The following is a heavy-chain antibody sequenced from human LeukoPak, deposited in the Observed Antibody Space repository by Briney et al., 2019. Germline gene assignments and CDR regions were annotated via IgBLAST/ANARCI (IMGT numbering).Heavy chain of an antibody. CDR1: GYTFTGYY. V-gene: IGHV1-2*02. J-gene: IGHJ4*02. Sequence: ASVKVSCKASGYTFTGYYMHWVRQAPGQGLEWMGWINPNSGGTNYAQKFRGRVTMTTDTSTTTSYMELRSLTSDDTAMYYCARDPRGVGDWGQGTLVTVSS. D-gene: IGHD2-15*01. CDR2: INPNSGGT. CDR3: ARDPRGVGD.